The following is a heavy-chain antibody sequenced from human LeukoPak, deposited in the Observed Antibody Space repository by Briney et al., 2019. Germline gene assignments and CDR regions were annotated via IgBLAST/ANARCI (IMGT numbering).Heavy chain of an antibody. CDR1: GFTFRTYW. CDR2: IKRDGSKI. D-gene: IGHD3-10*01. J-gene: IGHJ4*02. Sequence: GGSLRLSCAASGFTFRTYWMSWVRQAPGKGLEWVANIKRDGSKIYYVDSVKGRFTISRDNDKNSLYLQMNSLRAEDTAVYYCTRDSQGSGIYSVDYWGQGTLVPVSS. V-gene: IGHV3-7*05. CDR3: TRDSQGSGIYSVDY.